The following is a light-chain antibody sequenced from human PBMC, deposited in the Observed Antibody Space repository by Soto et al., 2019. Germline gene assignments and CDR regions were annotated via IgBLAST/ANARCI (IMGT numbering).Light chain of an antibody. Sequence: EIVMTQSPATLSVSPGERATLSCRASQSVSSNLAWYQHKPGQAPRLVIHGSSTRATGIPARFSGSGSGTEFTLTISSLQSEDFAVYYCQQYNVWSTFGQGTKVEIK. CDR1: QSVSSN. CDR2: GSS. V-gene: IGKV3-15*01. J-gene: IGKJ1*01. CDR3: QQYNVWST.